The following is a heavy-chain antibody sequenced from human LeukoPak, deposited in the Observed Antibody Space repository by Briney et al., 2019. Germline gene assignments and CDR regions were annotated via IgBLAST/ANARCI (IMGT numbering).Heavy chain of an antibody. J-gene: IGHJ2*01. CDR2: IYYSGST. CDR1: GGSISSYY. Sequence: SETLSLTCTVSGGSISSYYWSWIRQPPGKGLEWIGYIYYSGSTNYNPSLKSRVTISVDTSKNQFSLKLSSVTAADTAVYYCARDEDLGYFDLWGRGTLATVSS. CDR3: ARDEDLGYFDL. V-gene: IGHV4-59*01.